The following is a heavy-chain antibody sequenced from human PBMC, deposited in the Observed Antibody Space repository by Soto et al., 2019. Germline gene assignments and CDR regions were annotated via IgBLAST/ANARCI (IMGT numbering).Heavy chain of an antibody. J-gene: IGHJ6*02. V-gene: IGHV4-39*01. D-gene: IGHD3-3*01. CDR1: GGSISSSSYY. CDR2: IYYSGST. CDR3: ARPLYDFWSGYYTGSFTSYYYGMDV. Sequence: QLQLQESGPGLVKPSETLSLTCTVSGGSISSSSYYWGWIRQPPGKGLEWIGSIYYSGSTYYNPSLKSRVTISVDTSKTQFSLKLSSVTAADTAVYYCARPLYDFWSGYYTGSFTSYYYGMDVWGQGTTVTVSS.